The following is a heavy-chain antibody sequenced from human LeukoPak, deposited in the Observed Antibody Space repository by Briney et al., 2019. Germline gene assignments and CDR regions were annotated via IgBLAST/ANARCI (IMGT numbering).Heavy chain of an antibody. CDR2: ISSSSSYI. J-gene: IGHJ4*02. CDR3: AKDDFWSGYSADY. V-gene: IGHV3-21*04. Sequence: GGSLRLSCAASGFTFSSYSMNWVRQAPGKGLEWVSSISSSSSYIYYADSVKGRFTISRDNSKNTLYLQMNSLRAEDTAVYYCAKDDFWSGYSADYWGQGTLVTVSS. D-gene: IGHD3-3*01. CDR1: GFTFSSYS.